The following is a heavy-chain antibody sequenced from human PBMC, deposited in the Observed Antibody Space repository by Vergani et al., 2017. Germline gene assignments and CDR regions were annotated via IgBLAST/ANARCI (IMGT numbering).Heavy chain of an antibody. CDR1: GFTFSDYY. CDR3: TTGSVGATD. Sequence: QVQLVESGGGLVKPGGSLRLSCAASGFTFSDYYMSWIRQAPGKGLEWVSYISSSSSYTNYADSVKGRFTISRDNAKNSLYLQTNSLKTEDTAVYYCTTGSVGATDWGQGTLVTVSS. CDR2: ISSSSSYT. J-gene: IGHJ4*02. D-gene: IGHD1-26*01. V-gene: IGHV3-11*05.